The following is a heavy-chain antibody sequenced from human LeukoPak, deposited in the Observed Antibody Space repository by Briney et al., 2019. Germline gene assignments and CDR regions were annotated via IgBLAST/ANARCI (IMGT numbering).Heavy chain of an antibody. CDR2: IYYSGST. D-gene: IGHD6-6*01. CDR1: GGSISSYY. Sequence: SETLSLTCTVSGGSISSYYWSWIRQSPGKGLEWIGYIYYSGSTNYNPSLKSRVTISVDTSKNQFSLKLSSVTAADTAVYYCARVGSSMMGLHADWFDPWGQGTLVTVSS. CDR3: ARVGSSMMGLHADWFDP. J-gene: IGHJ5*02. V-gene: IGHV4-59*01.